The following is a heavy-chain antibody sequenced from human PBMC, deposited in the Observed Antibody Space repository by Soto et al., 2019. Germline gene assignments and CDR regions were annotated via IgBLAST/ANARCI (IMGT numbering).Heavy chain of an antibody. CDR2: IYPGDSDT. Sequence: GESLKISCNGSTYTFTSYWIAWGRQMPGKGLEWMGLIYPGDSDTKYSPSFQGQVTISADKSISTAYLRRSSLKASDTAMYYCATLSYYDSYSGFDYWGQGTPVTVSS. V-gene: IGHV5-51*01. CDR3: ATLSYYDSYSGFDY. CDR1: TYTFTSYW. J-gene: IGHJ4*02. D-gene: IGHD3-22*01.